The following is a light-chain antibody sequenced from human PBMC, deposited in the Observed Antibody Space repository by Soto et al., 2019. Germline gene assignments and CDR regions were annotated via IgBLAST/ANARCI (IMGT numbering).Light chain of an antibody. CDR2: GAS. J-gene: IGKJ1*01. CDR3: QQFGRSPPSWT. V-gene: IGKV3-20*01. Sequence: ETVLTQSPGTLSLSPGERATLSCRASQSVSSNYLAWYQQKPGQAPRLLMYGASTRATGNPDSFSGSGSGTDYTLTIIRLEPEDFAVYYCQQFGRSPPSWTFGQGTKVEIK. CDR1: QSVSSNY.